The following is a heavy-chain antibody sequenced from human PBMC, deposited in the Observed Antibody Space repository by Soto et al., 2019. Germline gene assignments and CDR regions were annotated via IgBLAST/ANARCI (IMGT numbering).Heavy chain of an antibody. CDR2: SSNSGTFS. J-gene: IGHJ4*02. Sequence: GGSLRLSCEGSGFTFSDYYISWIRQAPGKGLEWISYSSNSGTFSRYADSVKGRFSISRDNTKNLLYLQMNSLRAEDTAVYYCARSGDNYNRLDYWGQGTPVTSPQ. V-gene: IGHV3-11*06. CDR1: GFTFSDYY. CDR3: ARSGDNYNRLDY. D-gene: IGHD1-1*01.